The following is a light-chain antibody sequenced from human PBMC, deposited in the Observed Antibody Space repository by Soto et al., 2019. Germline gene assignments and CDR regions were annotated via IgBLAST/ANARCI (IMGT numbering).Light chain of an antibody. CDR2: GAS. CDR3: QQYGSSRKVT. Sequence: EIVLTQSPGTLSLSPGERATLSCRASQSVSNNYLAWYQQKPGQAPRLLIYGASNRATGIPDRFSGSGSGTDFTLTISRLEPEDFAVYYCQQYGSSRKVTLGPGTKVDIK. V-gene: IGKV3-20*01. J-gene: IGKJ3*01. CDR1: QSVSNNY.